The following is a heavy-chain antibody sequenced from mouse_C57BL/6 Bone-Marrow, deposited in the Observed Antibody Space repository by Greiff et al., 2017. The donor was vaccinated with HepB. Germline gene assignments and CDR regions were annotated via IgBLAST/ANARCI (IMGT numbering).Heavy chain of an antibody. CDR3: ARIYDGYYDAWFAY. CDR2: IDPNSGGT. Sequence: QVHVKQPGAELVKPGASVKLSCKASGYTFTSYWMHWVKQRPGRGLEWIGRIDPNSGGTKYNEKFKSKATLTVDKPSSTAYMQLSSLTSEDSAVYYCARIYDGYYDAWFAYWGQGTLVTVSA. J-gene: IGHJ3*01. CDR1: GYTFTSYW. D-gene: IGHD2-3*01. V-gene: IGHV1-72*01.